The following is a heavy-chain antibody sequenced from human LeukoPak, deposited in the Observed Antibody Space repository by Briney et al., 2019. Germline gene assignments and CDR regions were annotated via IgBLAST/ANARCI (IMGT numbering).Heavy chain of an antibody. CDR2: IYYIGNT. CDR3: ARLYYDILTGYFYLDS. CDR1: GGSISTYY. D-gene: IGHD3-9*01. J-gene: IGHJ5*01. Sequence: SETLSLTCTVSGGSISTYYWSWIRQPPGKGLEWIGYIYYIGNTNYNPSLKSRVTISVDTSKNQFSLKLSFVTAADTAVYYCARLYYDILTGYFYLDSWGQGTLVTVSS. V-gene: IGHV4-59*08.